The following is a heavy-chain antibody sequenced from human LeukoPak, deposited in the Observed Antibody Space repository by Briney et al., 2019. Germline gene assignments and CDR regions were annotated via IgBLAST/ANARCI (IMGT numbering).Heavy chain of an antibody. CDR2: MRWDGSVE. CDR1: GFTISSYG. V-gene: IGHV3-30*02. D-gene: IGHD3-22*01. Sequence: GGSLRLSCAASGFTISSYGMHWVRQVPGKGLDWVAFMRWDGSVEHYADSVRGRFTISRDNSKNTLYLQMNSLRAEDTAVYYCAKLYYYDSSGYFDYWGQGTLVTVSS. J-gene: IGHJ4*02. CDR3: AKLYYYDSSGYFDY.